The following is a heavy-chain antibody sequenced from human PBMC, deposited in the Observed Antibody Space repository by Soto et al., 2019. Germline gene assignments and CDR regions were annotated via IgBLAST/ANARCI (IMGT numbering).Heavy chain of an antibody. Sequence: EVQLVESGGGLVQPGGSLKLSCAASGFTFSGSAMHWVRQASGKGLEWVGRIRSKANSYATAYAASVKGRFTISRDDSKTTAYLQMTGLKPEDTAVYSCKECRVGSCSSGYGGQGTLVTVSS. V-gene: IGHV3-73*02. D-gene: IGHD2-15*01. J-gene: IGHJ4*02. CDR2: IRSKANSYAT. CDR3: KECRVGSCSSGY. CDR1: GFTFSGSA.